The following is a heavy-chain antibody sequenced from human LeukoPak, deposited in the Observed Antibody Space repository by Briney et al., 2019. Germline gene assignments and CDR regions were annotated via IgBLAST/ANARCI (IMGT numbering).Heavy chain of an antibody. V-gene: IGHV4-34*01. CDR1: GGSFSGYY. CDR3: ARHYGGLDY. CDR2: IHHSGST. Sequence: KPSETLSLTCAVYGGSFSGYYWSWIRHPPGKGLEWIGEIHHSGSTNYNPSLKSRVTISVDTSKNQFSLKLSSLTAADTAVYYCARHYGGLDYWGQGTLVTVSS. J-gene: IGHJ4*02. D-gene: IGHD4/OR15-4a*01.